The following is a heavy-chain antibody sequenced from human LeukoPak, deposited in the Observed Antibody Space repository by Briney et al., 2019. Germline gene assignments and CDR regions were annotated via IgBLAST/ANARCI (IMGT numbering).Heavy chain of an antibody. J-gene: IGHJ4*02. V-gene: IGHV3-48*03. CDR1: GFSFSDHE. Sequence: GGSLRLSCAASGFSFSDHEMNWARQAPGKGLEWVSYLSSSGNAYYADSVKGRFTISRDNSKNSLYLQMTSLRVEDTAVYYCASGRGSYSPDYWGQGTLVTVSS. CDR2: LSSSGNA. D-gene: IGHD1-26*01. CDR3: ASGRGSYSPDY.